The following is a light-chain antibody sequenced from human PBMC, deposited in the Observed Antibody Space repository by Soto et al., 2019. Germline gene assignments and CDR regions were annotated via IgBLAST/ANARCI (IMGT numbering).Light chain of an antibody. V-gene: IGLV2-18*02. J-gene: IGLJ1*01. CDR1: SSDVGSFNR. CDR2: EVS. Sequence: QSALTQPPSVSGSPGQSVAISCTGTSSDVGSFNRVSWYQQPPGTAPKLLIYEVSSRPSGVPDRFSGSKSGNTASLTISGLQDEDEADYYCNSYTSSSTYVFGTGTKVTVL. CDR3: NSYTSSSTYV.